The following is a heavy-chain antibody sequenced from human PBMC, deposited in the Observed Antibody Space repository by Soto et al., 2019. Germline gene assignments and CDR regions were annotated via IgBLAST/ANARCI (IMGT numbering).Heavy chain of an antibody. D-gene: IGHD4-17*01. V-gene: IGHV4-31*03. CDR3: ARDHGDHSSQFDY. J-gene: IGHJ4*02. Sequence: SETLSLTCTVSGGSISSGGYYWSWIRQHPGKGLEWIGYIYYSGSTYYNPSLKSRVTISVDTSKNQFSLKLSSVTAADTAVYYCARDHGDHSSQFDYWGQGTLVTVSS. CDR1: GGSISSGGYY. CDR2: IYYSGST.